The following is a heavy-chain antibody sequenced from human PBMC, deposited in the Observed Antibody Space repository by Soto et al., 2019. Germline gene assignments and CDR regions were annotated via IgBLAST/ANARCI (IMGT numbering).Heavy chain of an antibody. D-gene: IGHD2-15*01. V-gene: IGHV1-8*01. Sequence: QVQLVQSGAEVKKPGASVKVSCKASGYTFTSYDINWVRQATGQGLEWMGWMNPNSGNTGYAQKFQGRVTVTRNTSIDTAYMELSRLGSEDTAVYCYARSLSVVDLFDIWGQGTMVTVSS. J-gene: IGHJ3*02. CDR1: GYTFTSYD. CDR2: MNPNSGNT. CDR3: ARSLSVVDLFDI.